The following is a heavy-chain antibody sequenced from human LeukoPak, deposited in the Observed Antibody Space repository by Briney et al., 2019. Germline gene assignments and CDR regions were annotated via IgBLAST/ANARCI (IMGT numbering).Heavy chain of an antibody. V-gene: IGHV3-23*01. CDR1: GFTFSSYA. Sequence: GGSLRLSCAASGFTFSSYAMIWVRQAPGKGLEWVSAFSGSGGSTYYADPGKGRFTISRDNPKNTLYLQMNSLRAEDTAVYYCAKDRLLLWFGESQLAQDLDAFDIWGQGTMVTVSS. CDR3: AKDRLLLWFGESQLAQDLDAFDI. CDR2: FSGSGGST. D-gene: IGHD3-10*01. J-gene: IGHJ3*02.